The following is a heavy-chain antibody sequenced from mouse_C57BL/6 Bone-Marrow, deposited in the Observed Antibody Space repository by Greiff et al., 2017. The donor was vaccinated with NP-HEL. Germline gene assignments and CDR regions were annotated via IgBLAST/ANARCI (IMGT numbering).Heavy chain of an antibody. J-gene: IGHJ2*01. CDR3: ANTCITTVVPYFDY. CDR2: IYPRSGNT. Sequence: QVQLQQSGAELARPGASVKLSCKASGYTFTSYGISCVKQRTGQGLEWIGEIYPRSGNTYYNEKFKGKASLTADKSSSTAYMELRSLTSEDSAVYFCANTCITTVVPYFDYWGQGTTLTVSS. V-gene: IGHV1-81*01. CDR1: GYTFTSYG. D-gene: IGHD1-1*01.